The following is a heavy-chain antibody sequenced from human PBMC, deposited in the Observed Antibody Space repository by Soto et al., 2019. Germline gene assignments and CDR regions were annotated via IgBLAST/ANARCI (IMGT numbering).Heavy chain of an antibody. D-gene: IGHD4-17*01. CDR3: ARIGRLRWGDY. CDR2: IGSSSSYA. J-gene: IGHJ4*02. V-gene: IGHV3-11*06. CDR1: GFTFNEFS. Sequence: GGSLRLSCAASGFTFNEFSMSWIRQAPGKGLECVSYIGSSSSYAEYADSVKGRFTISRDNAKNSLYLQMNSLRAEDTAVYYCARIGRLRWGDYWGQGTLVTVSS.